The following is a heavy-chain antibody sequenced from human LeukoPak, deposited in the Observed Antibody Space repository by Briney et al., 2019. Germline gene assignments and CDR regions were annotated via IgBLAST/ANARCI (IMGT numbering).Heavy chain of an antibody. CDR3: ARDVIIAAVVYFDY. J-gene: IGHJ4*02. Sequence: SETLSLTCTVSGGSISSYYWSWIRQPAGKGLEWIGRIYTSGSTNYNPSLKSRVTMSADTSKNQFSLKLSSVTAADTAVYYCARDVIIAAVVYFDYWGQGTLVTVSS. CDR1: GGSISSYY. D-gene: IGHD6-6*01. CDR2: IYTSGST. V-gene: IGHV4-4*07.